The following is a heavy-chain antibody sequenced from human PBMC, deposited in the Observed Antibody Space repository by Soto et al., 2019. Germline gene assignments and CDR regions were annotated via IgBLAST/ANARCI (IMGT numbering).Heavy chain of an antibody. V-gene: IGHV3-48*03. CDR1: GFTFSSYE. J-gene: IGHJ6*02. CDR2: ISSSGSTI. D-gene: IGHD3-3*01. CDR3: ARGDDFWKSYYYGMDV. Sequence: EVQLVESGGGLVQPGGSLRLSCAASGFTFSSYEMNWVRQAPGKGLEWVSYISSSGSTIYYADSVKGRFTISRDNAKNSLYLQMNSLRAEDTAVYYCARGDDFWKSYYYGMDVWGQGTTVTVSS.